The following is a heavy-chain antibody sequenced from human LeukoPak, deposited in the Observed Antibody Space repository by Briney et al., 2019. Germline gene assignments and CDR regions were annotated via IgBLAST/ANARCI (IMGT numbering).Heavy chain of an antibody. Sequence: SETLSLTCAVYGGSFSTYYWSWIRQPPGKGLEWIGEINHSGSTSYNPSLMSRVTISVDTSKNLFSLKLNSVTAADTAVYYCARRRITIFVVADNWFDPWGQGTLVTVSS. J-gene: IGHJ5*02. V-gene: IGHV4-34*01. CDR2: INHSGST. D-gene: IGHD3-3*01. CDR1: GGSFSTYY. CDR3: ARRRITIFVVADNWFDP.